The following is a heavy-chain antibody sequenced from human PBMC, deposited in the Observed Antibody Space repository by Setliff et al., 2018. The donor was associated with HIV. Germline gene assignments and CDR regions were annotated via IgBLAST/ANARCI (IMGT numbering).Heavy chain of an antibody. J-gene: IGHJ4*02. CDR3: ARDDLPADYYDSSGYSY. CDR2: INAGNGNT. CDR1: GYTFTSYA. V-gene: IGHV1-3*01. D-gene: IGHD3-22*01. Sequence: ASVKVSCKASGYTFTSYAMHWVRQAPGQRLEWMGWINAGNGNTKYSQKFQGRVTITRDTSASTAYMELSSLRSEDTAVYYCARDDLPADYYDSSGYSYWGQGTLVTAPQ.